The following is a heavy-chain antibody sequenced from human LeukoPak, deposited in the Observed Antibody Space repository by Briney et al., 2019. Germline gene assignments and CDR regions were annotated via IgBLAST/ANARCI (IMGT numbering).Heavy chain of an antibody. J-gene: IGHJ3*02. V-gene: IGHV3-73*01. D-gene: IGHD4-23*01. Sequence: GGSLRLSCAASGFTFSDSTIHWVRQASGKGLEWVGRIRSKANSYATGYAASVKGRFTISRDNAKNSLYLQMNSLRAEDTAVYYCARVHQIPYGGNGGDALDIWGQGTMVTVSS. CDR3: ARVHQIPYGGNGGDALDI. CDR1: GFTFSDST. CDR2: IRSKANSYAT.